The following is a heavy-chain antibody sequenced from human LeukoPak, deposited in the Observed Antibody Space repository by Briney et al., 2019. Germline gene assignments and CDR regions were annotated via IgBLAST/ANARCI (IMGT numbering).Heavy chain of an antibody. V-gene: IGHV3-21*01. CDR3: ARVMTGCSVLDY. Sequence: GGSLRLSCAASGFTFSSYSMSWVRQAPGKGLEWVSYISMSSVYIYYADSVKGRFTISRDNAKNSLYLQMNSLRAEDTAVYYCARVMTGCSVLDYWGQGTLVTVSS. D-gene: IGHD3-9*01. CDR2: ISMSSVYI. J-gene: IGHJ4*02. CDR1: GFTFSSYS.